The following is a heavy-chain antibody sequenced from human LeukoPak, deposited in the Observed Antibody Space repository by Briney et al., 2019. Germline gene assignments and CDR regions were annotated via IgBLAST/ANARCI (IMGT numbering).Heavy chain of an antibody. CDR3: ARVTAYDGSGYYKYYSDY. V-gene: IGHV4-39*01. CDR1: GGSISSSSYY. J-gene: IGHJ4*02. D-gene: IGHD3-22*01. CDR2: IYYSGST. Sequence: PSETLSLTCTVSGGSISSSSYYWGWIRQPPGKGLEWIGSIYYSGSTYYNPSLKSRVTISVDTSKNQFSLKLSSVTAADTAVYYCARVTAYDGSGYYKYYSDYWGQGTLVTVSS.